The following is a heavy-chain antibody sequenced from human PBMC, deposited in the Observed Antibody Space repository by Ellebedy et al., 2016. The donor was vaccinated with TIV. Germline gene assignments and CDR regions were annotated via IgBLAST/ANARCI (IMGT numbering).Heavy chain of an antibody. Sequence: PGGSLRLSCEVSGFPFSGYYMHWVRQAPGKGLVWVARINTDGSTASYADSVEGRVTISRDNARKTLYLQVDRLRAEDTAVYYCARESVRYFDWDFWGQGTLVTVSS. CDR1: GFPFSGYY. V-gene: IGHV3-74*01. CDR3: ARESVRYFDWDF. D-gene: IGHD3-9*01. J-gene: IGHJ4*02. CDR2: INTDGSTA.